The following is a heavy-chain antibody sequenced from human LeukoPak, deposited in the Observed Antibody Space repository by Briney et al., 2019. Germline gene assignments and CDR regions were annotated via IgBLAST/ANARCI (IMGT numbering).Heavy chain of an antibody. J-gene: IGHJ4*02. CDR1: GGSISSSSYY. D-gene: IGHD5-18*01. CDR2: IYYSGST. Sequence: PSETLSLTCTVSGGSISSSSYYWGWIRQPPGKGLEWIGSIYYSGSTYYNPSLKSRVTISVDTSKNQFSLKLSSVTAADTAVYYCAREGYSYGYRTYYFDYWGQGTLVTVSS. V-gene: IGHV4-39*07. CDR3: AREGYSYGYRTYYFDY.